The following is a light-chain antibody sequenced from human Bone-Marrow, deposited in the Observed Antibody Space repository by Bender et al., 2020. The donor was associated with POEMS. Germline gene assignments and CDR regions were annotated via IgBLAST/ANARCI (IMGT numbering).Light chain of an antibody. Sequence: QSALTQPASVSGSPGQSITISCTGTTSDVGGYNFVSWYQQHQDKAPKLLIYEVSNRPSGVSNRFSGSKSGNTASLTISGLQSEDEADYYCSSYTTNSALVMFGGGTKLTVL. V-gene: IGLV2-14*01. CDR1: TSDVGGYNF. J-gene: IGLJ3*02. CDR3: SSYTTNSALVM. CDR2: EVS.